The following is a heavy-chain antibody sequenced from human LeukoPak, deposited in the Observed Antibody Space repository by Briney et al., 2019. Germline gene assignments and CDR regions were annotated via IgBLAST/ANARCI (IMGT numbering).Heavy chain of an antibody. V-gene: IGHV5-51*01. CDR2: IYPGDSDT. Sequence: GESLKISCEGSGYSFTSYWIGWVREMPGKSMEWMGIIYPGDSDTRYSPSFQGQVTISADKSISTAYLQWSSLKASDTAMYYCARTYYYDSSGYSRFDPWGQGTLVTVSS. D-gene: IGHD3-22*01. CDR1: GYSFTSYW. CDR3: ARTYYYDSSGYSRFDP. J-gene: IGHJ5*02.